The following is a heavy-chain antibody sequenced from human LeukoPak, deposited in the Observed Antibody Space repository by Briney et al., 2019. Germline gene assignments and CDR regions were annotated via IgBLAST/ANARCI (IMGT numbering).Heavy chain of an antibody. D-gene: IGHD1-7*01. V-gene: IGHV5-51*01. J-gene: IGHJ4*02. CDR1: GYSSTDYW. CDR3: ARRLGTTEDFDY. Sequence: GESLKISCKVSGYSSTDYWIGWVRQLPGKGLEWMGIIYPADSDTKYSPSFQGQVTISADKSISTAFLQWSSLKASDTAMYYCARRLGTTEDFDYGGQGTLVTVSS. CDR2: IYPADSDT.